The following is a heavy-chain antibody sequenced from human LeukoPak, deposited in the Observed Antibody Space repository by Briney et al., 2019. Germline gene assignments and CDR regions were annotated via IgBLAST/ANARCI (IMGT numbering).Heavy chain of an antibody. J-gene: IGHJ4*02. CDR1: GFTFGSYG. V-gene: IGHV3-23*01. CDR2: ITPNADRT. D-gene: IGHD1-1*01. Sequence: PGGSLRLSCAASGFTFGSYGMSWVRQAPGKGLEWVSFITPNADRTSYADSVEGRFTISRDNPRNTLYMQMNSLRDEDTAVYYCAKDSQDWNHHYFDYWGQGTLVTVSS. CDR3: AKDSQDWNHHYFDY.